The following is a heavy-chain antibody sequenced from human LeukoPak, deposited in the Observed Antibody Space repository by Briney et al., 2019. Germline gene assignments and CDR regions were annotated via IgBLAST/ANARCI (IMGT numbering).Heavy chain of an antibody. J-gene: IGHJ6*03. Sequence: PSETLSLTCAVSGGSISSNNWWSWVRQPPGKGLEWIGEIYHSGSTNYNPSLKSRVTISVDKSKNQFSLKLNSVTAADTAVYYCARVGRTPLYYYYYYMDVWGKGTTVTVSS. V-gene: IGHV4-4*02. D-gene: IGHD2-15*01. CDR3: ARVGRTPLYYYYYYMDV. CDR2: IYHSGST. CDR1: GGSISSNNW.